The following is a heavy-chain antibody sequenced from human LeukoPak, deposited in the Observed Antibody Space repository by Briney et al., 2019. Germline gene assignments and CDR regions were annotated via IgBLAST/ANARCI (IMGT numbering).Heavy chain of an antibody. CDR3: ARDFPMKDIVVVPAATFDY. CDR1: GFTFSSYS. Sequence: PGGSLRLSCAASGFTFSSYSMNWVRQAPGKGLEWVSYISGSSSTIYYADSVKGRFTISRDNAKNSLYLQMNSLRAEDTAVYYCARDFPMKDIVVVPAATFDYWGQGTLVTVPS. V-gene: IGHV3-48*01. D-gene: IGHD2-2*01. CDR2: ISGSSSTI. J-gene: IGHJ4*02.